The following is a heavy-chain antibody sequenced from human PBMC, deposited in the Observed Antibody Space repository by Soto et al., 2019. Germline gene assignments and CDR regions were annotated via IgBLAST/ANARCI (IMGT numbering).Heavy chain of an antibody. CDR2: INHTGHT. J-gene: IGHJ4*02. Sequence: QVQLQQWGAGLLKPSETLSLTCAVYGGSFNDYYWSWIRQPPGKGLEWIGEINHTGHTNYNPSLKNRVTISLDTSRTQFSLKLNSVTAADTAVYYCARSSHLFDYWGQGILVTVSS. V-gene: IGHV4-34*01. CDR3: ARSSHLFDY. CDR1: GGSFNDYY.